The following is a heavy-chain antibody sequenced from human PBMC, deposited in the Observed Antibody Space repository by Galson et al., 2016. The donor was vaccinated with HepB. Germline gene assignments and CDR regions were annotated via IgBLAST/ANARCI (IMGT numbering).Heavy chain of an antibody. V-gene: IGHV3-7*01. CDR2: IKLDGREK. CDR1: GFTFSSFW. CDR3: ARFWHTTKKFDP. D-gene: IGHD1-14*01. Sequence: SLRLSCAASGFTFSSFWMSWVRQAPGKGLELVANIKLDGREKYYVGSVKGRFTISRDNAKNSVYLQMNRLRAEDTAVYYCARFWHTTKKFDPWGQGTLVTVSS. J-gene: IGHJ5*02.